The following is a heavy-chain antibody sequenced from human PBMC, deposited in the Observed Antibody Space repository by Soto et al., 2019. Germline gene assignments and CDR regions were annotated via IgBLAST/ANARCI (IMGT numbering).Heavy chain of an antibody. J-gene: IGHJ4*02. Sequence: SVKVSCKASGGTFSSYAISWVRQAPGQGLEWMGGIIPIFGTANYAQKFQGRVTITADESTSTAYMELSSLRSEDTAVYYCARFLRRAMVAYFDYWGQGTLVTVSS. D-gene: IGHD5-18*01. CDR1: GGTFSSYA. CDR2: IIPIFGTA. V-gene: IGHV1-69*13. CDR3: ARFLRRAMVAYFDY.